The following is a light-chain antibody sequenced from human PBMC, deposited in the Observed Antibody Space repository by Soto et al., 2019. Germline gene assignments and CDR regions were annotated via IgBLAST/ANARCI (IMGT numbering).Light chain of an antibody. Sequence: EIVLTQSPATLSLSPGERATLSCRASQSVSSHFAWYQQKPGQAPRLLIYDASNRATGIPARFSGSGSGTDFTLTISSLEPEDFAVYYCQQRSKWPLTFGQGTKVDIK. CDR1: QSVSSH. CDR2: DAS. V-gene: IGKV3-11*01. J-gene: IGKJ1*01. CDR3: QQRSKWPLT.